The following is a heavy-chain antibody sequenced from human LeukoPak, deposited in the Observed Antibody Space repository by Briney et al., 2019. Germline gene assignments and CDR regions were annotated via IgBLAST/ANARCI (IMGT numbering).Heavy chain of an antibody. CDR3: AKETSTDYFDY. D-gene: IGHD1/OR15-1a*01. V-gene: IGHV3-23*01. CDR1: GFTFSNYA. Sequence: GGSLSLSCAASGFTFSNYAMSWVRQAPGKGLEWVAGVSGSGGRTFYADSVKGRFTISRDNSKNTLYLQMNSLRAEDTAVYYCAKETSTDYFDYWGQGTPVTVSS. CDR2: VSGSGGRT. J-gene: IGHJ4*02.